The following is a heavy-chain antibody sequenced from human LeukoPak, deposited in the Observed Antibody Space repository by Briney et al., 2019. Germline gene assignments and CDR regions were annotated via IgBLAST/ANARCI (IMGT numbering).Heavy chain of an antibody. D-gene: IGHD3-3*01. CDR3: ARRNYDFWSGYFLGY. V-gene: IGHV4-34*01. CDR1: GGSFSGYY. J-gene: IGHJ4*02. Sequence: SETLSLTCAVYGGSFSGYYWSWIRQPPGKGLEWIGEINHGGSTNYNPSLKNRVTISVDTSKNQFSLKLSSVTAADTAVYYCARRNYDFWSGYFLGYWGQGTLVTVSS. CDR2: INHGGST.